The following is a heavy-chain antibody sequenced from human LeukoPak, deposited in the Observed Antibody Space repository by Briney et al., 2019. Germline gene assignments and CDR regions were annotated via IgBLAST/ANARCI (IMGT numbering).Heavy chain of an antibody. D-gene: IGHD7-27*01. J-gene: IGHJ6*03. CDR2: IIGGGGST. V-gene: IGHV3-23*01. CDR1: GFPFSSHG. Sequence: GGSLRLSCAASGFPFSSHGMSWVRQAPGKGLEWVSGIIGGGGSTYYADSVKGRFTISRDNAKNTLYLQMTSLRAEDTAVYYCVRDLGYYYMDVWGKGTTVTISS. CDR3: VRDLGYYYMDV.